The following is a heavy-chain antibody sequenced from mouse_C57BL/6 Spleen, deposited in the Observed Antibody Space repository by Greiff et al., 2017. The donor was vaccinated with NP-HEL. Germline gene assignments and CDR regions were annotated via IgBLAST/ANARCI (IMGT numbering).Heavy chain of an antibody. CDR3: ARRDYGNAMDY. J-gene: IGHJ4*01. V-gene: IGHV1-50*01. CDR1: GYTFTSYW. D-gene: IGHD1-1*01. Sequence: VQLQQSGAELVKPGASVKLSCKASGYTFTSYWMQWVKQRPGQGLEWIGEIDPSDSYTNYNQKFKGKATLTVDTSSSTAYMQLSSLTSEDSAVYYCARRDYGNAMDYWGQGTSVTVSS. CDR2: IDPSDSYT.